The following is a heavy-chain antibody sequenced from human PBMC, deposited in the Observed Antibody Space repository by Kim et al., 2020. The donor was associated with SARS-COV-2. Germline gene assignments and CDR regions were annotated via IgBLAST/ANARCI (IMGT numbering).Heavy chain of an antibody. CDR2: INHSGST. Sequence: SETLSLTCAVYGGSFSGYYWSWIRQPPGKGLEWIGEINHSGSTNYNPSLKSRVTISVDTSKNQFSLKLSSVTAADTAVYYCARGDPRVPAANWGSVAFDIWGQGTMVTVSS. J-gene: IGHJ3*02. V-gene: IGHV4-34*01. CDR3: ARGDPRVPAANWGSVAFDI. CDR1: GGSFSGYY. D-gene: IGHD2-2*01.